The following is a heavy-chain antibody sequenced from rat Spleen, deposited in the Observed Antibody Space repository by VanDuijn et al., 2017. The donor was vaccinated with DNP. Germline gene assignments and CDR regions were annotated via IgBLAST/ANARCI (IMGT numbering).Heavy chain of an antibody. V-gene: IGHV1-43*01. CDR2: INTGSGGT. Sequence: QVQLQQSGAELAKPGSSVKISCKASGYTFTSYYIGWIKQTTGQGLEYIGYINTGSGGTNYNEKFKGKATLTVGKSSSTAFMQLSSLTPDDSAVYYCARRRLPYWYFDFWGPGTMVTVSS. CDR3: ARRRLPYWYFDF. D-gene: IGHD1-4*01. J-gene: IGHJ1*01. CDR1: GYTFTSYY.